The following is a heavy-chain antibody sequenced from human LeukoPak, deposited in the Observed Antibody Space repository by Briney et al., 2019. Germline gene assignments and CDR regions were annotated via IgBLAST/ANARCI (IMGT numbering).Heavy chain of an antibody. Sequence: SQTLSLTCTVSGGSISSGSYYWSWIRQPAGKGLEWLGRIYTSGSTNYNPSLKSRVTISVATSKNQFSLKLSSVTAADTAVYYCAREDYYGSVSHMDVWGKGTTVTVSS. CDR2: IYTSGST. CDR3: AREDYYGSVSHMDV. D-gene: IGHD3-10*01. CDR1: GGSISSGSYY. J-gene: IGHJ6*03. V-gene: IGHV4-61*02.